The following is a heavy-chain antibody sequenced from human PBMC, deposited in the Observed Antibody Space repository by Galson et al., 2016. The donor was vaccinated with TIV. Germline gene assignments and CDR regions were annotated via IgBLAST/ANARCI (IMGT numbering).Heavy chain of an antibody. J-gene: IGHJ4*02. Sequence: SVKVSCKASGYTFTNYGISWVRQAPGQGLEWMGWISGYDTNTEYVQKLQDRVTMTKDTSTSTAYMELRSLRYDGTAVYYCAREAPYSSGWSIDHWGQGSLVTVSS. D-gene: IGHD6-25*01. CDR3: AREAPYSSGWSIDH. CDR1: GYTFTNYG. CDR2: ISGYDTNT. V-gene: IGHV1-18*04.